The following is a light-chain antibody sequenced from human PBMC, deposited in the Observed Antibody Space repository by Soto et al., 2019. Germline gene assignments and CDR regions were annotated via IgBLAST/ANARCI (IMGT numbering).Light chain of an antibody. CDR1: SSDVGAYNY. J-gene: IGLJ3*02. Sequence: QSALTQPASVSGSPGQSITISCTGTSSDVGAYNYVSWYQQHPGKAPKLMIYEVSNRPSGVSNRFSGSKSCNTASLTISGLQAEDATDYYCSSYTSASAWVFGGGTKVTVL. CDR2: EVS. V-gene: IGLV2-14*01. CDR3: SSYTSASAWV.